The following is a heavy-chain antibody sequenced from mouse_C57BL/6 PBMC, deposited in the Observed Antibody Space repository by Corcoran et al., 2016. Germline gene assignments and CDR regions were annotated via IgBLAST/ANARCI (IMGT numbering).Heavy chain of an antibody. CDR3: ARDYGNPPYAMDY. Sequence: QVQLKQSGAELVRPGASVKLSCKASGYTFTDYYINWVKQRPGQGLEWIARIYPGSGNTYYNEKFKGKATLTAEKSSSTAYMQLSSLTSEDSAVYFCARDYGNPPYAMDYWCQGTSVTVSS. V-gene: IGHV1-76*01. CDR1: GYTFTDYY. J-gene: IGHJ4*01. CDR2: IYPGSGNT. D-gene: IGHD1-1*01.